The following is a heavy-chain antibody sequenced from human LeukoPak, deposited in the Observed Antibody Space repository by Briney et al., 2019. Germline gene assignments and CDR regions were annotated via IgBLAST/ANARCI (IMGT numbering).Heavy chain of an antibody. CDR2: VRGNGSTT. J-gene: IGHJ4*02. CDR1: GFIFSSYD. Sequence: GGSLRLSCADSGFIFSSYDMYWVRQAPGKRLEYVSDVRGNGSTTHYADSVKGRFTISRDNSKNTLYLQMGSLRAEDMAVYYCVRRSEYSSGPFDSWGQGTLVTVSS. CDR3: VRRSEYSSGPFDS. D-gene: IGHD6-19*01. V-gene: IGHV3-64*02.